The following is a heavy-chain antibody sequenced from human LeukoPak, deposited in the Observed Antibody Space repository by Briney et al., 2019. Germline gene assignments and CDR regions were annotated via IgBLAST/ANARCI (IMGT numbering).Heavy chain of an antibody. CDR1: GFTFSSYS. Sequence: GGSLRLSCAASGFTFSSYSMNWVRQAPGKGLEWVSYISSSSSTIYYADSVKGRFTISRDNAKNSLCLQMNSLRAEDTAVYYCARLDSSSWGMGDYWGQGTLVTVSS. J-gene: IGHJ4*02. CDR2: ISSSSSTI. V-gene: IGHV3-48*01. CDR3: ARLDSSSWGMGDY. D-gene: IGHD6-6*01.